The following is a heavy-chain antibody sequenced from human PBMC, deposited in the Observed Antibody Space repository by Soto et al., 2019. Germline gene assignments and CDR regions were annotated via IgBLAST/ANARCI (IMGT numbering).Heavy chain of an antibody. CDR2: ISWNSGSI. V-gene: IGHV3-9*01. CDR1: GFTFDDYA. Sequence: GGSLRLSCAASGFTFDDYAMHWVRQAPGKGLEWVSGISWNSGSIGYADSVKGRFTISRDNAKNSLYLQMNSLRAEDTALYYCAKDAGYGDYAHYFDYWGQGTLVTVSS. CDR3: AKDAGYGDYAHYFDY. J-gene: IGHJ4*02. D-gene: IGHD4-17*01.